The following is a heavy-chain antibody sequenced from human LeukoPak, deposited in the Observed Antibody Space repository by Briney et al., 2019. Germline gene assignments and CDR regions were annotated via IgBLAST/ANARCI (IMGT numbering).Heavy chain of an antibody. CDR1: GFTFSGYA. CDR3: AKRIRLTFYFDY. Sequence: PGGSLRLSCAASGFTFSGYAMSWVRQAPGKGLEWVSAISGSGGSTYHADSVKGRFTISRDNSKNTLYLQMNSLRAEDTAVYYCAKRIRLTFYFDYWGQGTLVTVSS. J-gene: IGHJ4*02. CDR2: ISGSGGST. D-gene: IGHD2/OR15-2a*01. V-gene: IGHV3-23*01.